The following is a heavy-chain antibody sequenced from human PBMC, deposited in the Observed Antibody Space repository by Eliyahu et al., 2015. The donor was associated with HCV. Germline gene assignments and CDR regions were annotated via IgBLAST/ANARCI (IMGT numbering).Heavy chain of an antibody. CDR3: AKDRQQLVLGWFDP. J-gene: IGHJ5*02. V-gene: IGHV3-23*01. Sequence: EVQLLESGGGLVQPGGALRLSCAASXXTFSSYAMSWVRQAPGKGPEGVSAIGGRGYSTFYADSVKGRFTISRDNSKNILYLQMNSLRVDDTAVYYCAKDRQQLVLGWFDPWGQGTLVTVSS. D-gene: IGHD6-13*01. CDR2: IGGRGYST. CDR1: XXTFSSYA.